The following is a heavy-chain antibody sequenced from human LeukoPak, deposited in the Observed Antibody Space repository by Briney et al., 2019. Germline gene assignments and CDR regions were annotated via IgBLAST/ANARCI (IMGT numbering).Heavy chain of an antibody. CDR3: ARAIVGATTLDI. Sequence: GESLKISCKGSGYTFTSYWIGWVRQMPGKGLESMGIIYPGDSDTRYSPSFQGQVTISVDKSISTAYLQWSSLKASDTAIFYCARAIVGATTLDIWGQGTMVTVSS. J-gene: IGHJ3*02. V-gene: IGHV5-51*01. D-gene: IGHD1-26*01. CDR2: IYPGDSDT. CDR1: GYTFTSYW.